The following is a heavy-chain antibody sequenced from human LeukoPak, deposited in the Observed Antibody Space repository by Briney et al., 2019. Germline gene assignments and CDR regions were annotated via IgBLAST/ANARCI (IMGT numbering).Heavy chain of an antibody. CDR2: IFSNDEK. D-gene: IGHD3-3*01. V-gene: IGHV2-26*01. Sequence: SGPVLVKPTETLTLTCTVSGFSLSNARMGVSWIRQPPGKALEWLAYIFSNDEKSYTTSLKSRLTISKDTFKSQVVLTMTDVDPVDTATYYCARMPYYDFWSGYGYYFDYWGQGTLVTVSS. J-gene: IGHJ4*02. CDR1: GFSLSNARMG. CDR3: ARMPYYDFWSGYGYYFDY.